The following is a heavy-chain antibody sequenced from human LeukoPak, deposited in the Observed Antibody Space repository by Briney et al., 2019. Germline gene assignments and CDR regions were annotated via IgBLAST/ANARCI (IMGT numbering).Heavy chain of an antibody. CDR3: AKSGAGGDYYFEY. Sequence: GGSLRLSCAASGFTFDDYAMLWGRQAPGKGLEWVSLINWDGSSLYYADSVKGRFTISRDNSKNSLYLQMNNLRGEDTALYYCAKSGAGGDYYFEYWGQGTLVTVSS. V-gene: IGHV3-43D*04. D-gene: IGHD1-26*01. J-gene: IGHJ4*02. CDR1: GFTFDDYA. CDR2: INWDGSSL.